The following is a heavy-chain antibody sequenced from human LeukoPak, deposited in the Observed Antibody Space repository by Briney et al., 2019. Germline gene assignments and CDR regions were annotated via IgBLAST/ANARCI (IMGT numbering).Heavy chain of an antibody. V-gene: IGHV3-21*01. Sequence: TGGSLRLSCAASGFTFSSYSMNWVRQAPGKGLEWVSSISSSSSYIYYADSVKGRFTISRDNAKNSLYLQMNSLRAEDTAVYYCARDSGHSGYDLDYWGQGTLVTLYS. CDR1: GFTFSSYS. J-gene: IGHJ4*02. CDR2: ISSSSSYI. D-gene: IGHD5-12*01. CDR3: ARDSGHSGYDLDY.